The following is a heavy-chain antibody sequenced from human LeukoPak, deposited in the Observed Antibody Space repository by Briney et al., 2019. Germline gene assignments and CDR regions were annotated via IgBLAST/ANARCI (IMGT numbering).Heavy chain of an antibody. D-gene: IGHD6-13*01. V-gene: IGHV1-69*04. Sequence: SVKLSCKASGGTFSSYAISWVRQAPGQGLEWMGRIIPILGIANYAQNFQGRVTITADKSTSTAYMELSSLRSEDTAVYYCARGIAAAGILPPYFDYWGQGTLVTVSS. CDR3: ARGIAAAGILPPYFDY. CDR2: IIPILGIA. J-gene: IGHJ4*02. CDR1: GGTFSSYA.